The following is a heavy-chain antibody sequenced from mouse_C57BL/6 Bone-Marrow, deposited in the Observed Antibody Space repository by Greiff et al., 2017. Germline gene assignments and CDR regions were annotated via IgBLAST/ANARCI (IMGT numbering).Heavy chain of an antibody. CDR3: AREDYGDGGY. CDR2: IDPSDSYT. J-gene: IGHJ2*01. V-gene: IGHV1-59*01. CDR1: GYTFTSYW. D-gene: IGHD2-13*01. Sequence: VQLQQPGAELVRPGTSVKLSCTASGYTFTSYWMHWVKQRPGQGLEWIGVIDPSDSYTNYNQKFKGKATLTVDTSSSTAYMQLSSLTYEDSAVYYCAREDYGDGGYWGQGTTLTVSS.